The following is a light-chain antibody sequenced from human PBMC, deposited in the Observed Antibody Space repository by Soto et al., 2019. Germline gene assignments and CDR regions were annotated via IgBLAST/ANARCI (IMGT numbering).Light chain of an antibody. CDR1: QSVLYSPNNKNY. J-gene: IGKJ1*01. CDR3: QQYYTNSWS. Sequence: DIVMTQSPDSLAVSLGERATINRKSSQSVLYSPNNKNYLAWYQHKPGQPPKMLIYWASIRESGVPDRFNGSGSGTDFTLTISSLQSEDVAVYYCQQYYTNSWSFGQGTKVDIK. V-gene: IGKV4-1*01. CDR2: WAS.